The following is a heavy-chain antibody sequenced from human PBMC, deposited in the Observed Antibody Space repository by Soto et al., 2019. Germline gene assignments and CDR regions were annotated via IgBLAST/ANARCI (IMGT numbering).Heavy chain of an antibody. Sequence: NPSETLSLTCSVSGDSISSYYWSWIRQPAGKGLEWIGRIYTSEDTNYNPSLKSRVTMSVDTSKNQFSLKLSSVTAADTAVYYCSREYTKTVDGPTPYYFDYWGQGTLVTVSS. CDR1: GDSISSYY. V-gene: IGHV4-4*07. CDR2: IYTSEDT. D-gene: IGHD6-19*01. CDR3: SREYTKTVDGPTPYYFDY. J-gene: IGHJ4*02.